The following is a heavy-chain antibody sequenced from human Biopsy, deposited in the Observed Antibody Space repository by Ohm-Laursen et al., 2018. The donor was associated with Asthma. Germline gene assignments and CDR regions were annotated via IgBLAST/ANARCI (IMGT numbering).Heavy chain of an antibody. CDR3: ARGLDYSGRSGFDY. J-gene: IGHJ4*02. Sequence: SLRLSCTASGFTLHNYVMHWVRQAPGKGLEWVAGIFFDGSNKYYADSVKGRFTISRDNFMNTLYLHMNSLRVEDTAVYYCARGLDYSGRSGFDYWGQGTLVTVSS. CDR2: IFFDGSNK. V-gene: IGHV3-30-3*01. D-gene: IGHD3-10*01. CDR1: GFTLHNYV.